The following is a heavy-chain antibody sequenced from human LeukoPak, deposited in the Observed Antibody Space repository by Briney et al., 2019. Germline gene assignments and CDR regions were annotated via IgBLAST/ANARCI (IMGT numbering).Heavy chain of an antibody. CDR1: GFTFNTYS. J-gene: IGHJ4*02. CDR2: IDSSGGYM. D-gene: IGHD4-17*01. CDR3: ARASSYEDYGDY. Sequence: PGGSLRLSCEASGFTFNTYSMNWARQAPGKGLEWVSSIDSSGGYMFYADSVKGRFIISRDNAKDSLYLQINSLRDEDTAVYYCARASSYEDYGDYWGQGTLVTVSS. V-gene: IGHV3-21*04.